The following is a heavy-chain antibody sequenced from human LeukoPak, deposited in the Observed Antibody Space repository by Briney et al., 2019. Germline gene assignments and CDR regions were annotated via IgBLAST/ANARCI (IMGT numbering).Heavy chain of an antibody. CDR2: ISSTSAYI. V-gene: IGHV3-21*01. Sequence: GGSLRLSCAASGFTFSSYTFNWVRQAPGKGLEWVSSISSTSAYIYYADSVKGRFTISRDNVDNVVYLQMNSLGAEDTAVYYCARVAVSGPTGWFDSWGQGTLVIVSS. J-gene: IGHJ5*01. D-gene: IGHD2-8*02. CDR1: GFTFSSYT. CDR3: ARVAVSGPTGWFDS.